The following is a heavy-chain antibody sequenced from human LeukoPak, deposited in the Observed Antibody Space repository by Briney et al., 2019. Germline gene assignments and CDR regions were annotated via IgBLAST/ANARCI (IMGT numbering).Heavy chain of an antibody. D-gene: IGHD2-21*02. CDR3: ARDVGDL. CDR2: INQGGSEK. V-gene: IGHV3-7*01. Sequence: GGSLRLSCAPSGFTFSTYWMGWVRQAPGKGLEWLANINQGGSEKYYVDSVKGRFTISRDNAKSSLFLQMNSLRAEDTAVYYCARDVGDLWGQGTLVTVSS. J-gene: IGHJ4*02. CDR1: GFTFSTYW.